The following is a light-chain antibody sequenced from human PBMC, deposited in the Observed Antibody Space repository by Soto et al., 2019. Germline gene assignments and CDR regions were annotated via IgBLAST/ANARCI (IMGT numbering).Light chain of an antibody. CDR3: SSYTSSSTHNCG. Sequence: QSVLTQPASVHASPGRSIAISCTGTSSDVGDYNYVSWYQQHPGKAPKLMIYEVSNRPSGVSNRFSGSKSGNMASLTISGLQAEDEADYYCSSYTSSSTHNCGFGTGTKVTVL. J-gene: IGLJ1*01. V-gene: IGLV2-14*01. CDR1: SSDVGDYNY. CDR2: EVS.